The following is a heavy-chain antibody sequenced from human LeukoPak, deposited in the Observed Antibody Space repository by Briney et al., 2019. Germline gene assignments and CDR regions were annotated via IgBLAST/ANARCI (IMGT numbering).Heavy chain of an antibody. D-gene: IGHD3-10*01. CDR2: IWDDGSNK. CDR1: GFTFSSYG. Sequence: GGSLRLSCAASGFTFSSYGMHWVRQAPGKGLEWVAVIWDDGSNKYYADSVRGRITISRDNSKNTLYLQVNSLRAEDTAVYYCARDANFGYDAFDIWGQGTMVIVSS. J-gene: IGHJ3*02. V-gene: IGHV3-33*08. CDR3: ARDANFGYDAFDI.